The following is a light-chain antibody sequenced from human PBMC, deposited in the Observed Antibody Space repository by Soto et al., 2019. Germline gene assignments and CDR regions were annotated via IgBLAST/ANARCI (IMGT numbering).Light chain of an antibody. Sequence: QSALTQPPSASGSPGQSVTISCTGTSSDVGGYNYVSWYQQHPGKAPKLMIYEVSKRPSGVPDRFSGSKSGNTASLTVSVLQAEDEADYYCSSYAGSNNPVVFGGGTKLTVL. CDR2: EVS. V-gene: IGLV2-8*01. CDR1: SSDVGGYNY. J-gene: IGLJ2*01. CDR3: SSYAGSNNPVV.